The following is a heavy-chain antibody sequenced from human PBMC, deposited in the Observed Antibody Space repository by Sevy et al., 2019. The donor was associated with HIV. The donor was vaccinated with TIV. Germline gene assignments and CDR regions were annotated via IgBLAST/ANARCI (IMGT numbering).Heavy chain of an antibody. V-gene: IGHV4-38-2*02. CDR1: GNSISSGYY. CDR2: IYHSGST. J-gene: IGHJ4*02. D-gene: IGHD6-13*01. CDR3: ARVLATHIAAGGDY. Sequence: SETLSLTCTVSGNSISSGYYWGWIRQPPGKGLEWIGSIYHSGSTYYNPSLKSRVTISVDTSKNQFSLKLSSVTAADTAVYYCARVLATHIAAGGDYWGQGTLVTVSS.